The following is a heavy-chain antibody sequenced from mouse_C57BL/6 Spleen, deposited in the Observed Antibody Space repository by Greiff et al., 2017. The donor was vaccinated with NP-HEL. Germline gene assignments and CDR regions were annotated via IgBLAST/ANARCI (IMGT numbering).Heavy chain of an antibody. CDR1: GYSITSGYD. Sequence: EVQLVESGPGMVKPSQSLSLTCTVTGYSITSGYDWHWIRHFPGNKLEWMGYISYSGSTNYNPSLKSRISITHDTSKNHFFLKLNSVTTEDTATYYCARGRNYYGLDYWGQGTTLTVSS. D-gene: IGHD1-2*01. J-gene: IGHJ2*01. CDR3: ARGRNYYGLDY. V-gene: IGHV3-1*01. CDR2: ISYSGST.